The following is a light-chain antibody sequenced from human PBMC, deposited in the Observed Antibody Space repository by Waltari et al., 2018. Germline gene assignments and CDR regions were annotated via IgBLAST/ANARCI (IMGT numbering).Light chain of an antibody. V-gene: IGKV1-39*01. CDR3: QQSYSTQLT. CDR1: QSISSY. J-gene: IGKJ4*01. Sequence: DIQMTQSPSSLSASVGDRVTITCRASQSISSYLNWYQQKPGKAPKHLIYAASSLQSGVPSRFSGSGSGTDFTLTISSLQPEDFATYYCQQSYSTQLTFGGGTKVEIK. CDR2: AAS.